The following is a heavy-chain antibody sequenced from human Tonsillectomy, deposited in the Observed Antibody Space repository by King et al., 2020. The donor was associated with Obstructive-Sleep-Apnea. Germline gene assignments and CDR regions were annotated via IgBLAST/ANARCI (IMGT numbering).Heavy chain of an antibody. Sequence: VQLVESGGGLVQPGGSLRLSCAASGFTFSSYAMSWVRQAPGKGLEWVSAISGRGGSTYYAVSLKGRFTISRDNSKKTLYLQMNSLGAEDTAVYYCAAMIVVGSYYFDYWGQGTLVTVSS. CDR1: GFTFSSYA. CDR2: ISGRGGST. D-gene: IGHD3-22*01. J-gene: IGHJ4*02. CDR3: AAMIVVGSYYFDY. V-gene: IGHV3-23*04.